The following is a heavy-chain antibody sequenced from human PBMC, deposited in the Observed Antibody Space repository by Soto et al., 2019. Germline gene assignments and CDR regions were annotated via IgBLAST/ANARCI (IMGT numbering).Heavy chain of an antibody. CDR1: GGSFSGYY. D-gene: IGHD6-19*01. J-gene: IGHJ6*02. Sequence: PSETLSLTCAVYGGSFSGYYWSWIRQPPGKGLEWIGEINHSGSTNYNPSLKSRVTISVDTSKNQFSLMLSSVTAADTAVYYCARGPVIKQWLVGGYYYYYGMDVWGQGTTVTSP. CDR2: INHSGST. CDR3: ARGPVIKQWLVGGYYYYYGMDV. V-gene: IGHV4-34*01.